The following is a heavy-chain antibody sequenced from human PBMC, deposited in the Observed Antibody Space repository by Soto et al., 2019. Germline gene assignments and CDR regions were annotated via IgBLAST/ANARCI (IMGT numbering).Heavy chain of an antibody. J-gene: IGHJ6*02. CDR1: GFTFSSYA. V-gene: IGHV3-30-3*01. Sequence: QVQLVESGGGVVQPGRSLRLSCAASGFTFSSYAMHWVRQAPGKGLEWVAVISYDGSNKYYADSVKGRFTISRDNSKKTLYLQMNSLRAEDTAVYYCARSGGDYTSYYYGMDVWGQGTTVTVSS. CDR3: ARSGGDYTSYYYGMDV. D-gene: IGHD3-16*01. CDR2: ISYDGSNK.